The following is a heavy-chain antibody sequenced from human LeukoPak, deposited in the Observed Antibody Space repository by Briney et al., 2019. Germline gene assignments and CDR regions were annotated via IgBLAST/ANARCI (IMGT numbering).Heavy chain of an antibody. CDR3: ATHYYDSSALGYYFDY. V-gene: IGHV3-66*02. Sequence: GGSLRLSCAASGLTVSSNYMSWVRQAPGKGLEWVAVIYSGGSTYYADSVKGRFTISRDNSKNTLYLQMNSLRAEDTAVYYCATHYYDSSALGYYFDYWGQGTLVTVSS. J-gene: IGHJ4*02. CDR2: IYSGGST. D-gene: IGHD3-22*01. CDR1: GLTVSSNY.